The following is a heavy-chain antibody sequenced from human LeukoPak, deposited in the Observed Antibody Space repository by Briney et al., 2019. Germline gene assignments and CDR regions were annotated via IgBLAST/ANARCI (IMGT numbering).Heavy chain of an antibody. J-gene: IGHJ4*02. CDR3: ARDNFDWRPLDC. Sequence: SGGSLRLSCAGSGFTFSSHWMTWVRQTPGKGLEWVASIKHDGSEKNYVDSVKGRFTISRDNAKNSLYVEMNNLGGEDTAVYYCARDNFDWRPLDCWGQGTLVTVSS. D-gene: IGHD3-9*01. V-gene: IGHV3-7*03. CDR2: IKHDGSEK. CDR1: GFTFSSHW.